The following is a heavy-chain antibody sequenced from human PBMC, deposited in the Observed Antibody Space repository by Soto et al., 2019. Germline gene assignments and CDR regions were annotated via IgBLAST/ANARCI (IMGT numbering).Heavy chain of an antibody. CDR2: IWYDGSNK. J-gene: IGHJ6*02. Sequence: VAVIWYDGSNKYYADSVKGRFTISRDNSKNTLYLQMNSLRAEDTAVYYCARDYDRGYGMDVWGQGTTVTVSS. V-gene: IGHV3-33*01. CDR3: ARDYDRGYGMDV. D-gene: IGHD3-10*02.